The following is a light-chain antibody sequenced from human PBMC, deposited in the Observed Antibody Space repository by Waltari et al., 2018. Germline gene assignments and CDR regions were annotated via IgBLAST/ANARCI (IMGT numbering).Light chain of an antibody. CDR2: DVS. V-gene: IGLV2-14*03. Sequence: QSALTQPASVSVSPGQSITISCTGTSSDVGGYNYVSWYQQHPGKAPKLMIYDVSNRPSGVSNRFSGSKSGNTASLTISGLQAEDEADYYCSSYTSRSTVVFGGGTKLTVL. J-gene: IGLJ2*01. CDR1: SSDVGGYNY. CDR3: SSYTSRSTVV.